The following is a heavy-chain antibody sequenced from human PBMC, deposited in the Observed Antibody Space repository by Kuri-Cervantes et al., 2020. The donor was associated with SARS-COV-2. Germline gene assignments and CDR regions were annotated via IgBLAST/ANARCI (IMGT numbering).Heavy chain of an antibody. CDR3: AEDYYDSSGYKVD. V-gene: IGHV1-69*05. J-gene: IGHJ4*02. D-gene: IGHD3-22*01. CDR1: GYTLTELS. Sequence: SVKVSCKVSGYTLTELSMHWVRQAPGQGLEWMGGIIPIFGTANYAQKFQGRVTITTDESTSTAYMELSSLRSEDTAVYYCAEDYYDSSGYKVDWGQGTLVTVSS. CDR2: IIPIFGTA.